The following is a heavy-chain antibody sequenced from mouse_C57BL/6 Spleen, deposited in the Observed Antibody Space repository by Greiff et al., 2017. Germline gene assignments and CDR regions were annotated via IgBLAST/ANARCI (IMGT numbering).Heavy chain of an antibody. V-gene: IGHV1-15*01. CDR3: TREWGLDY. Sequence: VKLMESGAELVRPGASVTLSCKASGYTFTDYEMHWVKQTPVHGLEWIGAIDPETGGTAYNQKFKGKAILTADKSSSTAYMELRSLTSEDSAVYYCTREWGLDYWGQGTTLTVSS. D-gene: IGHD1-3*01. CDR1: GYTFTDYE. CDR2: IDPETGGT. J-gene: IGHJ2*01.